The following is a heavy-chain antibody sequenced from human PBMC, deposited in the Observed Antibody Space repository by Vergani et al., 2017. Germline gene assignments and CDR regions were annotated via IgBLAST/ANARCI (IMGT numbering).Heavy chain of an antibody. Sequence: QVQLQQWGGGLLKRSETLSLTCVVNGESFTSYHWTWIRQSPGEGLEWVGDIDHTGRPDYIPSFKSRLSMSVDKSRNQFSLTLNSVTATDTAIYFCARVNTEANGHLYYYYYIDVWGQGTAVTVS. CDR2: IDHTGRP. V-gene: IGHV4-34*01. D-gene: IGHD2-8*01. CDR1: GESFTSYH. CDR3: ARVNTEANGHLYYYYYIDV. J-gene: IGHJ6*03.